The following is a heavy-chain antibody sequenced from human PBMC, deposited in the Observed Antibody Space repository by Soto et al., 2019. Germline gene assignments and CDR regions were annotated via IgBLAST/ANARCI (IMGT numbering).Heavy chain of an antibody. D-gene: IGHD6-6*01. J-gene: IGHJ6*03. V-gene: IGHV4-34*01. Sequence: SETLSLTCAVYGGSFSGYYWSWIRQPPGKGLEWIGEINHSGSTNYNPSLKSRVTISVDTSKNQFSLKLSSVTAADTAVYYCASSSSPKGKYYYYYYMDVWGKGTTVTVSS. CDR1: GGSFSGYY. CDR2: INHSGST. CDR3: ASSSSPKGKYYYYYYMDV.